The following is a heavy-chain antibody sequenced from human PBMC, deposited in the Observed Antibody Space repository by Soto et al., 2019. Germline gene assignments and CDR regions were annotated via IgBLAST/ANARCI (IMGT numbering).Heavy chain of an antibody. CDR1: GGSISSSTYY. D-gene: IGHD6-6*01. Sequence: PSETLSLTCTVSGGSISSSTYYWCWMLQPPGKGLEWIASFFIGGNTYYNPSLKSRVTISVDTSKNQFSLKLSSVTAADTAVYWGARRHGLEIDAEYWGQGILVTV. V-gene: IGHV4-39*01. CDR3: ARRHGLEIDAEY. CDR2: FFIGGNT. J-gene: IGHJ4*02.